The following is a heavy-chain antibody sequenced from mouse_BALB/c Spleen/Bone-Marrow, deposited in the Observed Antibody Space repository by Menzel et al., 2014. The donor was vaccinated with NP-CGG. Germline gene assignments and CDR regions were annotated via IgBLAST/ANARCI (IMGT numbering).Heavy chain of an antibody. CDR2: ISVGGSYS. V-gene: IGHV5-9-2*01. CDR3: ARRGYGNHGYYAMDY. D-gene: IGHD2-1*01. CDR1: GFTFNRYV. J-gene: IGHJ4*01. Sequence: EVKLQESGGGLVKPGGSLKLSCAATGFTFNRYVMSWVRQTPEKRLEWVASISVGGSYSYYPDSVKGRFTISRDNAKNSLYLQMSSLRSEDTAMFYCARRGYGNHGYYAMDYWGQGTSVTVSS.